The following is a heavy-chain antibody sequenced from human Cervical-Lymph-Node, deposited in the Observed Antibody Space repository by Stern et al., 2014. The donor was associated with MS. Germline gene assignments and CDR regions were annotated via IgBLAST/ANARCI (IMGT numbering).Heavy chain of an antibody. CDR2: IHPNSGGT. J-gene: IGHJ4*02. D-gene: IGHD6-19*01. V-gene: IGHV1-2*02. CDR1: GYTFTDYF. CDR3: ARGDIAVAGTPRLRFDY. Sequence: VQLVESGAEVKKPGASVTVSCKASGYTFTDYFLHWVRQAPGQGLEWMGWIHPNSGGTNYAQKFQGRVTMTRDTSISTAYMELNRLTSDDTAVYYCARGDIAVAGTPRLRFDYWGQGTLVNVSS.